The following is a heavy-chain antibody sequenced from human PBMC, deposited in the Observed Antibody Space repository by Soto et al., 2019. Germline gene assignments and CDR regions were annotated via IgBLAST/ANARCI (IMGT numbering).Heavy chain of an antibody. J-gene: IGHJ4*02. CDR3: ARGVYSGYHPSYYFDY. D-gene: IGHD5-12*01. Sequence: SETLSLTCTVSGGSISSYYWSWIRQPPGKGLEWIGYIYYSGSTNYNPSLKSRVTISVDTSKNQFSLKLSSVTAADTAVYYCARGVYSGYHPSYYFDYWGQGTLVTVSS. CDR2: IYYSGST. CDR1: GGSISSYY. V-gene: IGHV4-59*08.